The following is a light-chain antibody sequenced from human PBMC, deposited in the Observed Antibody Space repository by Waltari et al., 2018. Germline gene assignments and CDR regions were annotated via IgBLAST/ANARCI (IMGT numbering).Light chain of an antibody. CDR2: YVS. Sequence: QSALTQPASVSGSPGQSITISCTGTSSDVGGSNYVSWYQQHPGKAPKPMIYYVSDRPSGVSNRFSGSNSGNTASLPISGLQAEDEADYYCSSYTGSNTYVFGTGTKVTVL. CDR1: SSDVGGSNY. CDR3: SSYTGSNTYV. V-gene: IGLV2-14*03. J-gene: IGLJ1*01.